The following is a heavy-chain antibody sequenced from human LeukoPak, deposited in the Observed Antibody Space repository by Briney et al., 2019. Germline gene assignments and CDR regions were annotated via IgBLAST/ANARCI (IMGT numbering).Heavy chain of an antibody. CDR2: IYYSGST. Sequence: SETLSLTCTVSGGSISFYYWSWIRQPPGEGLEWIGFIYYSGSTNYNPSLKSRVTISVDTSKNQFSLKLSSVTAADTAVYYCASLSSGWYGDYWGQGTLVTVSS. J-gene: IGHJ4*02. CDR1: GGSISFYY. D-gene: IGHD6-19*01. V-gene: IGHV4-59*01. CDR3: ASLSSGWYGDY.